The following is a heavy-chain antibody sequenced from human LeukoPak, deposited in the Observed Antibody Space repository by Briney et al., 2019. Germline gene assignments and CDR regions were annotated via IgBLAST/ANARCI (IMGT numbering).Heavy chain of an antibody. CDR1: GFTVSSNY. CDR2: IYSGGST. V-gene: IGHV3-66*01. J-gene: IGHJ4*02. D-gene: IGHD3-10*01. CDR3: ARLYYYGSSDY. Sequence: GGSLRLSCAASGFTVSSNYMSWDRQAPGKGLEWVSVIYSGGSTYYADSVKGRFTISRDNSKNTLYLQMNSLRAEDTAVYYCARLYYYGSSDYWGQGTLVTVSS.